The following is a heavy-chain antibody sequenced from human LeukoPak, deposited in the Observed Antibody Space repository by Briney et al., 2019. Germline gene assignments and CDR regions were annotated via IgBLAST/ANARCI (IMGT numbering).Heavy chain of an antibody. CDR3: AREESGGLFDY. CDR1: GYTFTGYY. Sequence: ASVKVSCKASGYTFTGYYMHWVRQAPGQRLEWMGWINAGNGNTKYSQKFQGRVTMTEDTSTDTAYMELSSLRSEDTAVYYCAREESGGLFDYWGQGTLLTVSS. CDR2: INAGNGNT. J-gene: IGHJ4*02. V-gene: IGHV1/OR15-3*02. D-gene: IGHD3-16*01.